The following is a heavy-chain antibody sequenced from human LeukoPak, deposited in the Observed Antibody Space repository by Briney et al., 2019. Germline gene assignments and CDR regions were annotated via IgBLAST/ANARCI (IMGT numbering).Heavy chain of an antibody. J-gene: IGHJ3*01. D-gene: IGHD3-10*01. Sequence: SETLSLICAVYGGSFSGYYWSWFRQPPGEGLEGIGTIYYSGSTYYNPSLKSRVTISVDTSKNHFSLKLSSVTAADTAVYYCAKSNGYGLVDLWGQGTMVTVSS. CDR3: AKSNGYGLVDL. V-gene: IGHV4-34*01. CDR2: IYYSGST. CDR1: GGSFSGYY.